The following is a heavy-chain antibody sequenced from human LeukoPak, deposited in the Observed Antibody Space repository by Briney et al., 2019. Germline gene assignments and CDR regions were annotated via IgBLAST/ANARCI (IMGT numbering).Heavy chain of an antibody. CDR2: ISSSGSTI. CDR3: AREGVVVAATYDAFDI. J-gene: IGHJ3*02. V-gene: IGHV3-48*03. Sequence: PGRSLRLSCTASGFTFGDYAMNWVRQAPGKGLEWVSYISSSGSTIYYADSAKGRFTISRDNAKNSLYLQMNSLRAEDTAVYYCAREGVVVAATYDAFDIWGQGTMVTVSS. CDR1: GFTFGDYA. D-gene: IGHD2-15*01.